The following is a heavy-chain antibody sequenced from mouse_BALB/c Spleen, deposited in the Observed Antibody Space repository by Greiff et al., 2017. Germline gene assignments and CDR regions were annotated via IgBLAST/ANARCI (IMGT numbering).Heavy chain of an antibody. J-gene: IGHJ3*01. CDR2: ILPGSGST. D-gene: IGHD3-2*01. Sequence: VQLQQSGAELMKPGASVKISCKATGYTFSSYWIEWVKQRPGHGLEWIGEILPGSGSTNYNEKFKGKATFTADTSSNTAYMQLSSLTSEDSAVYYCAKTARAPGRFAYWGQGTLVTVSA. CDR3: AKTARAPGRFAY. CDR1: GYTFSSYW. V-gene: IGHV1-9*01.